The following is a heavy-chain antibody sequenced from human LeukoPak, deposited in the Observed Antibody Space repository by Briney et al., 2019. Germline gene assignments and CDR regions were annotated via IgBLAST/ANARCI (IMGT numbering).Heavy chain of an antibody. Sequence: SETLSLTCTVSGYSISSNYYWGWIRQPPGKGLEWIGSIYHSGSTYYNPSLKSRVTILIDTSKNQFSLKLSSVTAADTAVYYCAKRGNWGFFDYWGQGTLVTVSS. V-gene: IGHV4-38-2*02. CDR1: GYSISSNYY. J-gene: IGHJ4*02. CDR2: IYHSGST. CDR3: AKRGNWGFFDY. D-gene: IGHD7-27*01.